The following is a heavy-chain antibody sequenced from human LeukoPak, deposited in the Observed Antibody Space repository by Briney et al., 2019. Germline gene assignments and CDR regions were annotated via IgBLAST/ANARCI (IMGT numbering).Heavy chain of an antibody. CDR3: ARDDSSLAPFDY. CDR2: IWYDESKK. D-gene: IGHD4-11*01. J-gene: IGHJ4*02. Sequence: GGSLRLSCAASGFTFSNYGFHWVRQAPGKGLEWVSVIWYDESKKYYAESVKGRFTISRDSFKNTLYLQMNSLKVEDTAVYYCARDDSSLAPFDYWGQGTLVTVSS. CDR1: GFTFSNYG. V-gene: IGHV3-33*01.